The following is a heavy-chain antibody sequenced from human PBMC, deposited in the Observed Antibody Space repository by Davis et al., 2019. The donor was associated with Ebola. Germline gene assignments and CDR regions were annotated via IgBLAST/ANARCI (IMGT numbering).Heavy chain of an antibody. CDR1: GFTFSGSA. J-gene: IGHJ4*02. Sequence: PGGSLRLSCAASGFTFSGSAMHWVRQASGKGLEWVGRIRSKANSYATAYAASVKGRFTISRDDSKNTAYLQMNSLKTEDTAVYYCTRTYYYGSGSYIFDYWGQGTLVTVSS. V-gene: IGHV3-73*01. CDR3: TRTYYYGSGSYIFDY. D-gene: IGHD3-10*01. CDR2: IRSKANSYAT.